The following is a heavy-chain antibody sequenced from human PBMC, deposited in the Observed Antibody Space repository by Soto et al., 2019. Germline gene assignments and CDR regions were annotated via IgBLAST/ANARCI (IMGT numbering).Heavy chain of an antibody. Sequence: QVQLQESGPGLVKPSQTLPLTCVISGDSVSSNSAAWNWIRQSPSRGLEWLGRTYYRTRWYYDYAVSVRSRITVNPDTSKNQFSLQLTSVTPEDTAVYYCAGTTSHYWYYMDVWGKGTTVTVSS. CDR2: TYYRTRWYY. V-gene: IGHV6-1*01. CDR1: GDSVSSNSAA. J-gene: IGHJ6*03. D-gene: IGHD1-7*01. CDR3: AGTTSHYWYYMDV.